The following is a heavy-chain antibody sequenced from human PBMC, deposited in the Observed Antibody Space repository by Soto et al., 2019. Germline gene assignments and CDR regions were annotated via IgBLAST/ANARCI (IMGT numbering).Heavy chain of an antibody. Sequence: GGSLRLSCAASGFTFDDYAMHWVRQAPGKGLEWVSGISWNSGSIGYADSVKGRFTISRDNAKNSLYLQMNSLRAEDTALYYCAKGPGSSWYESVDYWGQGTLVTVSS. CDR2: ISWNSGSI. V-gene: IGHV3-9*01. CDR1: GFTFDDYA. D-gene: IGHD6-13*01. CDR3: AKGPGSSWYESVDY. J-gene: IGHJ4*02.